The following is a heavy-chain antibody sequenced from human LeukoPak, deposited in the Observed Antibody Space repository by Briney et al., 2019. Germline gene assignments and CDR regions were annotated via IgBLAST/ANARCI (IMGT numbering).Heavy chain of an antibody. CDR3: ARSPPGLYYYYYGMDV. V-gene: IGHV3-30*04. CDR2: ISYDGSNK. J-gene: IGHJ6*02. Sequence: GGSLRLSCAASGVTFSSYAMHWVRQAPGKGLEWVAVISYDGSNKYYADSVKGRFTISRDNSKNTLYLQMNSLRAEDTAVYYCARSPPGLYYYYYGMDVWGQGTTVTVSS. CDR1: GVTFSSYA. D-gene: IGHD1-26*01.